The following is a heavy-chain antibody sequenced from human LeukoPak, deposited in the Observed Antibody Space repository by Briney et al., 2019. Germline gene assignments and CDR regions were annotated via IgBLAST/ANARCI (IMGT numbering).Heavy chain of an antibody. V-gene: IGHV4-30-4*01. CDR2: FCHTAST. D-gene: IGHD2-15*01. Sequence: SETLSLTCTVSGGSVSSGDYYWSWIRQPPGKGLEWIGYFCHTASTYYNPSLKSRVSISVDTAKNQFSLKLTSVTAADTAVYYCASIVVAAAAIDYGGQGTLVTVSS. J-gene: IGHJ4*02. CDR1: GGSVSSGDYY. CDR3: ASIVVAAAAIDY.